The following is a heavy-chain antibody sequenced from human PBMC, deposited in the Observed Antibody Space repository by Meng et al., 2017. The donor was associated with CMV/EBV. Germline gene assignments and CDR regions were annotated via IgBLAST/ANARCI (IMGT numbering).Heavy chain of an antibody. D-gene: IGHD3-22*01. CDR1: GGSFSGYY. CDR2: INNRGST. Sequence: VAELLTPPCTMSLACGVYGGSFSGYYGSWIRQPPGKGLEWIEEINNRGSTNYTPYLKSRVTISVDTYKNQFSLKLSSVTAADTAVYYCARVWDSGWDYWGQGTLVTVSS. CDR3: ARVWDSGWDY. V-gene: IGHV4-34*01. J-gene: IGHJ4*02.